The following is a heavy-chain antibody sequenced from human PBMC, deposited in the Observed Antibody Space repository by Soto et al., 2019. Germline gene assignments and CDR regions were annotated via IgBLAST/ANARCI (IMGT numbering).Heavy chain of an antibody. V-gene: IGHV3-66*01. CDR2: IYSDDYT. CDR3: AKDRIGYYYGSGSPSPFFAY. Sequence: PGGSLRLSCAASGFTVSSSYMSWVRQVPGKGLEWVSIIYSDDYTYYAASVKGRFTISRDNSRNTLYLQMNSLRTEDTAVYYCAKDRIGYYYGSGSPSPFFAYRGQGTLVTGSS. J-gene: IGHJ4*02. CDR1: GFTVSSSY. D-gene: IGHD3-10*01.